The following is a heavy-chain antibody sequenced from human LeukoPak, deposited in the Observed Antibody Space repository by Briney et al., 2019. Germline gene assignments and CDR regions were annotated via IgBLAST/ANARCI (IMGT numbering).Heavy chain of an antibody. J-gene: IGHJ4*02. CDR1: GFTFSSHW. V-gene: IGHV3-7*03. CDR3: ARVGSGWSPDYFDY. Sequence: GGSLRLSCAASGFTFSSHWMSWVRQAPGKGLEWVANIKEDGSEEYYVDSVKGRFTISRDNAKNSLYLQMNSLRVEDTAMYYCARVGSGWSPDYFDYWGQGTLVTVSS. CDR2: IKEDGSEE. D-gene: IGHD6-19*01.